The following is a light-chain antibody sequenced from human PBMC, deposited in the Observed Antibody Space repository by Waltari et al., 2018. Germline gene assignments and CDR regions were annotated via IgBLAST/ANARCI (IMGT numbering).Light chain of an antibody. J-gene: IGLJ3*02. CDR1: SGITVGTYR. Sequence: QAVLTQPASLSASPGASASLTSTLRSGITVGTYRIYWYQQKPGSPPQYLLRYKSDSDKQQGSGVPSRFSGSKDASANAGILLISGLQSEDEADYYCMIWHSSAWVFGGGTKLTVL. CDR3: MIWHSSAWV. V-gene: IGLV5-45*01. CDR2: YKSDSDK.